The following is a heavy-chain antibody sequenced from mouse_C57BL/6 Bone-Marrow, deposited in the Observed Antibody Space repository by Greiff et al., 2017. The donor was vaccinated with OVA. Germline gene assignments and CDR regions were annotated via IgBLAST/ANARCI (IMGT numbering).Heavy chain of an antibody. CDR2: INYDGSST. CDR1: GFTFSDYY. J-gene: IGHJ1*03. CDR3: AREGYFDV. Sequence: EVQLQESEGGLVQPGSSMKLSCTASGFTFSDYYMAWVRQVPEKGLEWVANINYDGSSTYYLDSLKSRFIISRDNAKNILYLQMSSLKSEDTATYYCAREGYFDVWGTGTTVTVSS. V-gene: IGHV5-16*01.